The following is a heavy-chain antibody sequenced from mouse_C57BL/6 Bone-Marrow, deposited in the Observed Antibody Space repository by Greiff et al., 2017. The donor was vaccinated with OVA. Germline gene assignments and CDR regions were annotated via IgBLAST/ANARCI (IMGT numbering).Heavy chain of an antibody. V-gene: IGHV5-6*01. CDR1: GFTFSSYG. D-gene: IGHD1-1*01. Sequence: EVQGVESGGDLVKPGGSLKLSCAASGFTFSSYGMSWVRQTPDKRLEWVATISSGGSYTYYPDSVKGRFTISRDNAKHHLYLQRSRLESEDTAMYYCARHGDYGSFFDYWGQGTTLTGSS. CDR2: ISSGGSYT. J-gene: IGHJ2*01. CDR3: ARHGDYGSFFDY.